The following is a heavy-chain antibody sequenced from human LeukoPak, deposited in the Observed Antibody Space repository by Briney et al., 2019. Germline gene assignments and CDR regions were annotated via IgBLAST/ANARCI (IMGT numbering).Heavy chain of an antibody. CDR1: GFTFSSYE. J-gene: IGHJ4*02. Sequence: PGGSLRLSCAASGFTFSSYEMNWVRQAPGKGLEWVSYISSSGTTTFYADSVKGRFTISRDNGKNSLYLQMNSLRVEDTAVYYCTRDEEGASREFDYWGQGALVTVSS. D-gene: IGHD1-26*01. CDR3: TRDEEGASREFDY. V-gene: IGHV3-48*03. CDR2: ISSSGTTT.